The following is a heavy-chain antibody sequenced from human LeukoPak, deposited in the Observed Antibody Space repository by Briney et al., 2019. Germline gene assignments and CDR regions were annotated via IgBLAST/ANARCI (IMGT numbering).Heavy chain of an antibody. CDR1: GFTFSKCC. CDR2: INWNGGST. Sequence: GGSLRLSCAASGFTFSKCCMRWVRQAPGKGLEWVSGINWNGGSTGYADSVKGRFTISRDNAKNTVFLQMSSLRAEDTALYYCARKSASGNYPLDYWGQGTLVTVSS. D-gene: IGHD3-10*01. CDR3: ARKSASGNYPLDY. J-gene: IGHJ4*02. V-gene: IGHV3-20*04.